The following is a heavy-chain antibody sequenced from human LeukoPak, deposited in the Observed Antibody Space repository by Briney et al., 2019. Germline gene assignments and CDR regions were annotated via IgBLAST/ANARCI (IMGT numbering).Heavy chain of an antibody. V-gene: IGHV3-49*04. CDR3: TRGGRSWVGFVSDY. CDR1: GFTFGDYA. Sequence: GGSLRLSCTASGFTFGDYAMSWVRQAPGKGLEWVGFIRSKAYGGTTEYAASVKGRFTISRDDSKSIAYLQMNSLKTEDTAVYYCTRGGRSWVGFVSDYWGQGTLVTVSS. CDR2: IRSKAYGGTT. J-gene: IGHJ4*02. D-gene: IGHD2-15*01.